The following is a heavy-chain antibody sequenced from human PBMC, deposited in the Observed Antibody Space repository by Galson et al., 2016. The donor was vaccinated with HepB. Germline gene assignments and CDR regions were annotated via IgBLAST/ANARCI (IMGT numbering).Heavy chain of an antibody. CDR1: GYTFTSYW. V-gene: IGHV5-51*01. Sequence: QSGAEVKKPGESLKISCKGSGYTFTSYWIGWVRQMPGKGLECMGIIYPGDSDTKYSPSFQGQVTISADTSISTAYLQWSRLKASDTSMYYLARSNYVSFGRWGQGTLLTVSS. CDR2: IYPGDSDT. CDR3: ARSNYVSFGR. D-gene: IGHD3-10*02. J-gene: IGHJ4*02.